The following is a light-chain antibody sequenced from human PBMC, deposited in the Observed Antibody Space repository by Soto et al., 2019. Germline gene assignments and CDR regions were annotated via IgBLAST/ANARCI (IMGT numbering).Light chain of an antibody. J-gene: IGKJ1*01. CDR1: QSISSY. CDR2: AAS. CDR3: QQSYSTPRT. V-gene: IGKV1-39*01. Sequence: IQMTQSPSSLSASVGDRVTITCRASQSISSYLNWYQQTPGKAPKLLIYAASSLQSGVPSRFSGSGSGKDFTLTISSLQPEDFATYYCQQSYSTPRTFGQGTKVDIK.